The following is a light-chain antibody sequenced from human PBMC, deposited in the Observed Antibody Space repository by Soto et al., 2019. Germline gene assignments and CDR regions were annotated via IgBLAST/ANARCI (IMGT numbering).Light chain of an antibody. CDR1: QNIRSW. J-gene: IGKJ5*01. CDR3: QHYNSYSEA. CDR2: AAS. V-gene: IGKV1-5*01. Sequence: DIQMTQSPSTLSASVGDRVTITCRASQNIRSWLAWYQQKPGKAPRLLIYAASSLQSGVPSRFSGSGSGTEFTLTISSLQPDDFATYYCQHYNSYSEAFGQGTRLEI.